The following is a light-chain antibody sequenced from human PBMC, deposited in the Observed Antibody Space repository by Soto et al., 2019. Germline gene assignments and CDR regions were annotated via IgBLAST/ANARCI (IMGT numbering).Light chain of an antibody. J-gene: IGKJ1*01. CDR1: QSISSY. CDR3: QQSYSFPRT. Sequence: DIQMTQSPSSLSASVGDRVTITCRARQSISSYLNWYQQKPWKAPNLLIHAAFNLQSGVPSRFSGSGSGPDFTLTISSLQPEDFATYYRQQSYSFPRTFGQGTQVAIK. V-gene: IGKV1-39*01. CDR2: AAF.